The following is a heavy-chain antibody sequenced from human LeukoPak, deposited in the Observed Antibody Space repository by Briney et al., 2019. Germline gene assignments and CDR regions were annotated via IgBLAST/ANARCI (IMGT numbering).Heavy chain of an antibody. CDR1: GYTFTGYY. CDR3: ARYGSGSYYYYYMDV. J-gene: IGHJ6*03. CDR2: INPNSGGT. V-gene: IGHV1-2*02. D-gene: IGHD3-10*01. Sequence: ASVKVSCKASGYTFTGYYMHWVRQAPGQGLEWMGWINPNSGGTNYAQKFQGRVTITRDTSISTAYMELSRLRSDDTAVYYCARYGSGSYYYYYMDVWGKGTTVTVSS.